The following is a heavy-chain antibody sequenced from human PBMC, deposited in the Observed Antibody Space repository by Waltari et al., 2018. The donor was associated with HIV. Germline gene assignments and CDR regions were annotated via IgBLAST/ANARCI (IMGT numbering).Heavy chain of an antibody. CDR3: ARRGGRSSPLGY. Sequence: EVQLVESGGGLVQPGGSLRLSCAASGFTFSSYWMSWVRQAPGKGLEWVANIKQDGSEIYYVDSVKGRFTIARDNAKNSLYRQMNSLRAEDTAVYFCARRGGRSSPLGYWGQGTLVTVSS. CDR2: IKQDGSEI. D-gene: IGHD6-13*01. V-gene: IGHV3-7*01. CDR1: GFTFSSYW. J-gene: IGHJ4*02.